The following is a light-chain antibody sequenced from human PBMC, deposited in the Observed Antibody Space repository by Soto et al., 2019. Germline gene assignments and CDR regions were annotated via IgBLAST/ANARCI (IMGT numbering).Light chain of an antibody. Sequence: QSALTQPASVSGSPGQSITISCTGSSSDVGAYNHVSWYQQHPGKAPKLMIYEVSNRPSGVSNRFSGSKSGNTASLTVSGLQAEDEAVYYCSSYTSTSTIWVFGGGTQLTVL. V-gene: IGLV2-14*01. CDR2: EVS. CDR1: SSDVGAYNH. J-gene: IGLJ3*02. CDR3: SSYTSTSTIWV.